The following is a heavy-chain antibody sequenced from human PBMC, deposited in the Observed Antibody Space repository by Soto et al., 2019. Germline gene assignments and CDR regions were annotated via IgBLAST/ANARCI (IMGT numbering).Heavy chain of an antibody. J-gene: IGHJ4*02. V-gene: IGHV4-39*01. CDR2: IYHSVIT. CDR1: GVSISNSSYY. Sequence: SETLCLPCTVSGVSISNSSYYWGWIRRPPGKGLEGIRTIYHSVITYYNPSLKSRVTISVDTSKNQFSLKLTSVPAPDTAVYYCARNGSSWGQGRLVT. CDR3: ARNGSS.